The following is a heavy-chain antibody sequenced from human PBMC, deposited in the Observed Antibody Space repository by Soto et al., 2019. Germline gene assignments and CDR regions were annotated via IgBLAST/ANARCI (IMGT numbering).Heavy chain of an antibody. Sequence: PGGSLRLSCAASEFTFSNYAMSWVRQAPGKGLEWVSAISYGGGTTYYADSVKGRFTISRDNSKNTLYLQMNSLRAEDTAVYYCAKNPGYYYDSTGYHFDYWCQGT. CDR2: ISYGGGTT. CDR3: AKNPGYYYDSTGYHFDY. J-gene: IGHJ4*02. D-gene: IGHD3-22*01. V-gene: IGHV3-23*01. CDR1: EFTFSNYA.